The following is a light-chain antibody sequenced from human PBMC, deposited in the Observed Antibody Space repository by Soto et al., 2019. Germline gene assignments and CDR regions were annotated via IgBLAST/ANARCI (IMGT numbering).Light chain of an antibody. J-gene: IGLJ1*01. CDR1: SSDVGSYNL. CDR3: CSYAGSSGYV. Sequence: QSALTQPASVSVSPGQSITISCTGTSSDVGSYNLVSWYQQHPGKAPKLMIYEGSKRPSGVSNRFSGSKSGNTASLTISGLQADDEADYYCCSYAGSSGYVFGTGTKVTVL. CDR2: EGS. V-gene: IGLV2-23*01.